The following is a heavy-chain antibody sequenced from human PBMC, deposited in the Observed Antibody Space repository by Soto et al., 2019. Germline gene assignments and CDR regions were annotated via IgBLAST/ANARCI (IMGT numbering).Heavy chain of an antibody. J-gene: IGHJ1*01. CDR1: GGFIRGSSYY. Sequence: SETLSLTCTVSGGFIRGSSYYWGWIRQAPGKWLEWIGSVYYSGSTYYNPSLKSLVTVSAETSKNQFSLKLTSVNAADTALYYCGSNSYRTWGQCSLVTVSS. CDR2: VYYSGST. D-gene: IGHD3-16*02. V-gene: IGHV4-39*01. CDR3: GSNSYRT.